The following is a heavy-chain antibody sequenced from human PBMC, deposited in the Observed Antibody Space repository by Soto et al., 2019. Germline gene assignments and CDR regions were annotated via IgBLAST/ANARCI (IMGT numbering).Heavy chain of an antibody. J-gene: IGHJ6*02. CDR3: ARDRGYDAHDYYYNAMNV. D-gene: IGHD2-15*01. V-gene: IGHV3-21*01. CDR2: IRGFSPYT. Sequence: GGSLRLSCVASGFTFRTYTMNWVRQAPGKGLEWVSGIRGFSPYTFYAESVKGRFTISRDNAKNSLYLQMNSLGVEDTAVYYCARDRGYDAHDYYYNAMNVWGQGTTVTVSS. CDR1: GFTFRTYT.